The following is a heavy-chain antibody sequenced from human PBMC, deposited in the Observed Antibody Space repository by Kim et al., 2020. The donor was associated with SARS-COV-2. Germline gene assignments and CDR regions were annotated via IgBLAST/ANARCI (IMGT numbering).Heavy chain of an antibody. D-gene: IGHD5-12*01. J-gene: IGHJ4*03. CDR1: GGSVNSGTYY. CDR3: ARGRFSGSICYGEWGY. Sequence: SETLSLTCTVSGGSVNSGTYYWSWIRQSPGKGLEWIGHIYYSGSTNYNPALTSRVTISKDTSDNQFFLKLTSVTAADTAVYYCARGRFSGSICYGEWGY. V-gene: IGHV4-61*01. CDR2: IYYSGST.